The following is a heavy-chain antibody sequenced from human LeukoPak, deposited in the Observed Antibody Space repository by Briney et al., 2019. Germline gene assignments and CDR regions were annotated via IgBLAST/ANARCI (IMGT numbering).Heavy chain of an antibody. Sequence: QPGGSLRLSCAAPGFTFSSNYMIWVRQAPGKGLEWVSVIYSCGSTYYADSVKGRFTISRDNSKNTLYLQMNRLRDEDTAVYYSARGVVRGVSAFLDYWGQGTLVSVSS. CDR3: ARGVVRGVSAFLDY. D-gene: IGHD3-10*01. V-gene: IGHV3-66*03. CDR2: IYSCGST. CDR1: GFTFSSNY. J-gene: IGHJ4*02.